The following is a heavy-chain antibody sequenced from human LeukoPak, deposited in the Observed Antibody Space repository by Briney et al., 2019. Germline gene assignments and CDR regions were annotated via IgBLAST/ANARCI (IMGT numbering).Heavy chain of an antibody. CDR3: AGSNYYDSSGYYYYGY. D-gene: IGHD3-22*01. J-gene: IGHJ4*02. CDR2: IHYSGST. CDR1: GGXISSYY. Sequence: PSETLSLTCIVSGGXISSYYWSWIRQPPGKGLEWIGSIHYSGSTYYNPSLKSRVTISVDTSKNQFSLKLSSVTAADTAVYYCAGSNYYDSSGYYYYGYWGQGTLVTVSS. V-gene: IGHV4-59*12.